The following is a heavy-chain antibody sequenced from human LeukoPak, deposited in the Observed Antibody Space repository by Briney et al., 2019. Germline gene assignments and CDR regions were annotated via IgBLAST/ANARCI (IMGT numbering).Heavy chain of an antibody. CDR1: GFTFSSYA. CDR3: AKVDSYWYFDL. Sequence: GGSLRLSCAASGFTFSSYAMHWVRQAPGKGLEWVAVISYDGSNKYYADSVKGRFTISRDNSKNTLYLQMNSLRAEDTAVYYCAKVDSYWYFDLWGRGTLVTVSS. CDR2: ISYDGSNK. J-gene: IGHJ2*01. V-gene: IGHV3-30-3*01. D-gene: IGHD3-9*01.